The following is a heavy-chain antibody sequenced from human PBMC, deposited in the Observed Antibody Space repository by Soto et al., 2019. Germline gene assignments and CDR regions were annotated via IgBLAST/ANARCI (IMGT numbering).Heavy chain of an antibody. V-gene: IGHV4-59*01. CDR2: IFYSGST. Sequence: QVQLQESGPGLVKPSETLSLTCTVSGGSISSYYWSWIRQPPGKGLEWIGFIFYSGSTSYNPSLKSRVTISIDTSEYQFSLKLNSETAADTAVYYCASMIGDPVLSFDSWGQGTLVAVSS. CDR1: GGSISSYY. J-gene: IGHJ5*01. CDR3: ASMIGDPVLSFDS. D-gene: IGHD3-10*02.